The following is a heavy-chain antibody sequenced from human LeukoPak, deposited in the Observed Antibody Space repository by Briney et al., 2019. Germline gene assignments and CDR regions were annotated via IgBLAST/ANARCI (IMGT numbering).Heavy chain of an antibody. J-gene: IGHJ4*02. CDR1: GYTFTGYY. Sequence: ASVKVSCKASGYTFTGYYMHWVRQAPGQGLEWMGWINPNSGGTNYAQKFQGRVTMTRDTSISTAYMELSRLRSDDTAVYYCARDHRYHDSSGYLGYWGQGTLVTVSS. D-gene: IGHD3-22*01. CDR2: INPNSGGT. V-gene: IGHV1-2*02. CDR3: ARDHRYHDSSGYLGY.